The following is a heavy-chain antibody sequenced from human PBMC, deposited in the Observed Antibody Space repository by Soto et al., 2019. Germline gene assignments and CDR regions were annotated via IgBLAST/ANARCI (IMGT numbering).Heavy chain of an antibody. J-gene: IGHJ6*02. CDR1: GFTFSGYA. Sequence: PGGSLRLSCAASGFTFSGYAMSWVRQAPGKGLECVSAISGSGGSTSYADSVKGRFTISRDNSKNTLYLQMNSLRAEDTAVYYCAKDLGGIAVAGTGGKRDYYYYYGMDVWGQGTTVTVS. CDR3: AKDLGGIAVAGTGGKRDYYYYYGMDV. CDR2: ISGSGGST. D-gene: IGHD6-19*01. V-gene: IGHV3-23*01.